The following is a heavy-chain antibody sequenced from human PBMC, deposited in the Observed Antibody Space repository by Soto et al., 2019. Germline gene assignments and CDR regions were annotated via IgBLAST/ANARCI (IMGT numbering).Heavy chain of an antibody. D-gene: IGHD3-9*01. CDR1: GGSISSSSYY. Sequence: SETLSLTXTVSGGSISSSSYYWGRIRQPPGKGLEWIGSIYYSGSTYYNPSLKSRVTISVDTSKNQFSLKLSSVTAADTAVYYCARLDYDIMTGYYNPIGYWGQGTLVTVSS. CDR3: ARLDYDIMTGYYNPIGY. CDR2: IYYSGST. V-gene: IGHV4-39*01. J-gene: IGHJ4*02.